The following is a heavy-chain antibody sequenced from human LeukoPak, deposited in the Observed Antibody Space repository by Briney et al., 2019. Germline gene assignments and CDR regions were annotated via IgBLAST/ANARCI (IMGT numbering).Heavy chain of an antibody. V-gene: IGHV1-24*01. CDR3: ATGAPYCSSTSCPRGFDP. D-gene: IGHD2-2*01. CDR2: FDPEDGGT. CDR1: GYTLTELS. Sequence: ASVKVSCKVSGYTLTELSMHWVRQAPGKGLEWMGGFDPEDGGTIYAQKFQGRVTMTEDTSTDTACMELSSLRSEDTAVYYCATGAPYCSSTSCPRGFDPWGQGTLVTVSS. J-gene: IGHJ5*02.